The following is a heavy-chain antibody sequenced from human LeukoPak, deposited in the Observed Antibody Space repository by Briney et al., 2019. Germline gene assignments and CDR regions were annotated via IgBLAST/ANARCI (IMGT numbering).Heavy chain of an antibody. D-gene: IGHD2-15*01. CDR1: GYSISSGYY. V-gene: IGHV4-38-2*01. Sequence: SETLSLTCADSGYSISSGYYWGWIRQPPGKGLEWIGSIYHSGSTYYNPSLKSRVTISVDTSKNQFSLKLSSVTAADTAVYYCASLVVGYRDAFDIWGQGTMVTVSS. CDR3: ASLVVGYRDAFDI. CDR2: IYHSGST. J-gene: IGHJ3*02.